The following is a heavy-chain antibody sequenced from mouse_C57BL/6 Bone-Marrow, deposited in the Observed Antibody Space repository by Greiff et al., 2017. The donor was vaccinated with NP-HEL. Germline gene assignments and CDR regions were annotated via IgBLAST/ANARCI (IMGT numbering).Heavy chain of an antibody. J-gene: IGHJ1*03. CDR1: GYTFTSYG. D-gene: IGHD1-1*01. CDR2: IYPRSGNT. Sequence: QVQLKQSGAELARPGASVKLSCKASGYTFTSYGISWVKQRTGQGLEWIGEIYPRSGNTYYNEKFKGKATLTADKSSSTAYMVLRSLTSEDSAVYFCARKAYYYGFWYFEVWGTGTTVTVSS. CDR3: ARKAYYYGFWYFEV. V-gene: IGHV1-81*01.